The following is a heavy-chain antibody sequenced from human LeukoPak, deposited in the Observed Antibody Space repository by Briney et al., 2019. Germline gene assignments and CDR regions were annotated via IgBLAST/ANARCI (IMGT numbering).Heavy chain of an antibody. J-gene: IGHJ4*02. CDR2: ISSSSSAI. D-gene: IGHD6-19*01. Sequence: PGGSLRLSCAASGFTFSSYSTNWVRQAPGKGLEWVSYISSSSSAIYYADSVKGRFTISRDNAKNSLYLQMNSLRDEDTAVYYCARRGSSGLYYFDYWGQGTLVTVSS. CDR1: GFTFSSYS. CDR3: ARRGSSGLYYFDY. V-gene: IGHV3-48*02.